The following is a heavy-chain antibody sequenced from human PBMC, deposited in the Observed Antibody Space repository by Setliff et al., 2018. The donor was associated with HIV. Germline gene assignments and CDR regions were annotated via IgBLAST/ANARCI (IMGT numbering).Heavy chain of an antibody. CDR2: ISPSGGTI. J-gene: IGHJ3*01. V-gene: IGHV1-46*01. D-gene: IGHD3-22*01. CDR1: GYTFTNYY. Sequence: ASVKVSCKTSGYTFTNYYIHWVRQAPAQGLEWMGIISPSGGTISYAQKFQGRVTMTRDTSTSTVYMELSSLRSEDTAVYYCAREGGAATIHDSSGYYFQTTPDAFDLWGQGTKVTVSS. CDR3: AREGGAATIHDSSGYYFQTTPDAFDL.